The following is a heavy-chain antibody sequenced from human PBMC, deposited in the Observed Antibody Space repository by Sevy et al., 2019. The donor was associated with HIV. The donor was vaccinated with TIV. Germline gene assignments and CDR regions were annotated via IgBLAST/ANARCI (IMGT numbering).Heavy chain of an antibody. CDR2: FDPEDGET. CDR3: ATVGRAARRNGDYYYYYGMDV. J-gene: IGHJ6*02. V-gene: IGHV1-24*01. CDR1: GYTLTELS. Sequence: ASVKVSCKVSGYTLTELSMHWVRQAPGKGLEWMGGFDPEDGETNYAQKFQDRATMTEDRSTDTAYMELSSLRSEDTAVDYCATVGRAARRNGDYYYYYGMDVWGQGTTVTVSS. D-gene: IGHD6-6*01.